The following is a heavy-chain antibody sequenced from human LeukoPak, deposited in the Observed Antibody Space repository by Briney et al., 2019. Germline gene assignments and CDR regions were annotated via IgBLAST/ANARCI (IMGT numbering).Heavy chain of an antibody. Sequence: GGSLRLPCAASGFTFSSYWMSWVRQAPGKRLEWVANINQDGSEKYYVDSVKGRFIISRDNARNSLFLQMNILTAEDTAIYYCVREGAYSTSSPAGYWGQGTLVSVSS. V-gene: IGHV3-7*01. D-gene: IGHD6-6*01. CDR3: VREGAYSTSSPAGY. J-gene: IGHJ4*02. CDR1: GFTFSSYW. CDR2: INQDGSEK.